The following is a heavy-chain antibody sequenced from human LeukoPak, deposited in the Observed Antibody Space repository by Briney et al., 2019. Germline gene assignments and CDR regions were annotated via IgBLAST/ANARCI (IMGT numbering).Heavy chain of an antibody. CDR2: ISSSSSYI. V-gene: IGHV3-21*01. D-gene: IGHD3-22*01. J-gene: IGHJ4*02. Sequence: GGSLRLSCAASGFTSSSYSMNWVRQAPGKGLEWVSSISSSSSYIYYADSVKGRFTISRDNAKNSLYLQMNSLRAEDTAVYYCARESGYYDSSGYHDYWGQGTLVTVSS. CDR3: ARESGYYDSSGYHDY. CDR1: GFTSSSYS.